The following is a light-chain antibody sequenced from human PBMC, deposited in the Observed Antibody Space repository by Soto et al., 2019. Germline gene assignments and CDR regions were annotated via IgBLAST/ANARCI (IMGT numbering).Light chain of an antibody. CDR1: QSVSSSY. V-gene: IGKV3-20*01. Sequence: EIVLTQAPGTLSLSPGERATPSCRSSQSVSSSYLAWYQQKPGQAPRLLIYGASSRATGIPDRFSGSGSGTDFTLTISRLEPEDFAVYYCQQYGSSPFAFGQGTRLE. J-gene: IGKJ5*01. CDR3: QQYGSSPFA. CDR2: GAS.